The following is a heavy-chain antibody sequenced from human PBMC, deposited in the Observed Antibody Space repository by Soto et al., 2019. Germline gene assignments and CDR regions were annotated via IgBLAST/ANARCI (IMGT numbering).Heavy chain of an antibody. CDR3: ARAQRKGIAAAGPDYWYFGL. D-gene: IGHD6-13*01. CDR2: IIPILGIA. J-gene: IGHJ2*01. Sequence: QVQLVQSGAEVKKPGSSVKVSCKASGGTFSSYTISWVRQAPGQGLEWMGRIIPILGIANYAQKFQGRVTNTAEKSTSTAYMEQSRLRSEDTAAYYCARAQRKGIAAAGPDYWYFGLWGRGTLVTVSS. CDR1: GGTFSSYT. V-gene: IGHV1-69*02.